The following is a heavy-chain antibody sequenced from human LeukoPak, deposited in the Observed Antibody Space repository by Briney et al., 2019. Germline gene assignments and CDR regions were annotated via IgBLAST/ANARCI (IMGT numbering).Heavy chain of an antibody. V-gene: IGHV4-59*12. Sequence: PSETLSLTCTVSGGSFSSYYWTWIRQPPGKGLEWIGYIDHGGSTNYNPSLRSRVSISSDTSKIQFSLKLSSVTAADTAVYYCARVGGSSSGWFDPWGQGTLVTVSS. J-gene: IGHJ5*02. D-gene: IGHD6-6*01. CDR2: IDHGGST. CDR1: GGSFSSYY. CDR3: ARVGGSSSGWFDP.